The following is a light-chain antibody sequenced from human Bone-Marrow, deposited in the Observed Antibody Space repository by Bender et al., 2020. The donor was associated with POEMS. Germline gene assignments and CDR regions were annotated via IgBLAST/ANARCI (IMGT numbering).Light chain of an antibody. CDR3: QSYDSSLSGSV. J-gene: IGLJ1*01. CDR2: RNT. CDR1: GSNIGGYP. V-gene: IGLV1-40*01. Sequence: QSVLTQPPSVSGTPGQRVTISCSGSGSNIGGYPVNWYQQLPGTAPKLLIYRNTNRPSGVPARFSGSKSGTSASLAITGLQAEDEADYYCQSYDSSLSGSVFGTGTKVTVL.